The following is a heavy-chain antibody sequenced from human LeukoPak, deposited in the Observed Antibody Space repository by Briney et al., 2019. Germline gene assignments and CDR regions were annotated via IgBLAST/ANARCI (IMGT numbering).Heavy chain of an antibody. Sequence: PGGSLRLSCAVSGFTFTTYAMTWVRQAPGKGLEWVSAISGSGTSTYYADSVKGRFTISRDNSKNSLYLQMNSLRTEDTASYYCAKDIELRLGEPITWSFGYWGQGTLVTVSS. CDR1: GFTFTTYA. CDR2: ISGSGTST. CDR3: AKDIELRLGEPITWSFGY. V-gene: IGHV3-43*02. D-gene: IGHD3-16*01. J-gene: IGHJ4*02.